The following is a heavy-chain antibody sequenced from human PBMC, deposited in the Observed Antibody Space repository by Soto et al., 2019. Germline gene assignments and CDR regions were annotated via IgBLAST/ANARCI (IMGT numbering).Heavy chain of an antibody. CDR3: ARGGYNWNDVTDY. Sequence: QVQLQESGPGLVKPSETLSLTCIVSGGSISNYYWSWIRQPPGKGLEWIGYIYYRGSTNYNPSLKSRSTISVDTSKHQFSLKLSSVTAADTAVYYCARGGYNWNDVTDYWGQGTLVTVSS. V-gene: IGHV4-59*01. D-gene: IGHD1-20*01. CDR2: IYYRGST. CDR1: GGSISNYY. J-gene: IGHJ4*02.